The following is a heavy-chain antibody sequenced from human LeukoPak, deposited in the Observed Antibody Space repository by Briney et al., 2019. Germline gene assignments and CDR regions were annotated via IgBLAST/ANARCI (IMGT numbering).Heavy chain of an antibody. CDR3: ARGEQYYDFWSGYYSPGDY. V-gene: IGHV1-8*01. D-gene: IGHD3-3*01. Sequence: GASVTVSCKASGYTFTSYDINWVRQAPGQGLEWMGWMNPNSGNTGYAQKFQGRVTMTRNTSISTAYMELSGLRSEDTAVYYCARGEQYYDFWSGYYSPGDYWGQGTLVTVSS. CDR2: MNPNSGNT. CDR1: GYTFTSYD. J-gene: IGHJ4*02.